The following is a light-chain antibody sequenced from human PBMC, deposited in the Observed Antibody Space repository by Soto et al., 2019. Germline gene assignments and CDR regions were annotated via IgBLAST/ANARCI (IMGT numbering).Light chain of an antibody. Sequence: DIQMTQSPSTLSASVGDRVTITCRASQSFSSWLAWYQQKPGKAPKLLIYKTSTLESGVPSRFSGSGSGTEFTLTISSLHPDDFATYYCQQYNSNPLTFGGGTKVEIK. CDR3: QQYNSNPLT. CDR1: QSFSSW. V-gene: IGKV1-5*03. J-gene: IGKJ4*01. CDR2: KTS.